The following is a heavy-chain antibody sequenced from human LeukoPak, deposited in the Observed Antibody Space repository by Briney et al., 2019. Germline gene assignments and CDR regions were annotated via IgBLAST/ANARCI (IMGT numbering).Heavy chain of an antibody. J-gene: IGHJ3*01. CDR2: INPNSGDT. CDR3: ARVGGGGAYDV. Sequence: ASVTVTCKASGYSFTGYYMHWVRLAPGQGLEWMGWINPNSGDTNYAQKFLGRVTMTRDTSISTAYMELSSLTSDDTAVYHCARVGGGGAYDVYGQGTIAIVSS. D-gene: IGHD3-16*01. V-gene: IGHV1-2*02. CDR1: GYSFTGYY.